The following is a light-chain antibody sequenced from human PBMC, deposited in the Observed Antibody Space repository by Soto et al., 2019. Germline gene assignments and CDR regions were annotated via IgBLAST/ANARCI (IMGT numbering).Light chain of an antibody. J-gene: IGKJ4*01. Sequence: DIQMTQSPSSVSASVGDRVTITCRASQDISSWVAWYQQKPGKAPNLLISAASSLQSGVPRRFSGSGSWTDFTLIISSLQPEDFATYFCQQGDSFPFTFGGGTKVEIK. CDR3: QQGDSFPFT. CDR1: QDISSW. CDR2: AAS. V-gene: IGKV1-12*01.